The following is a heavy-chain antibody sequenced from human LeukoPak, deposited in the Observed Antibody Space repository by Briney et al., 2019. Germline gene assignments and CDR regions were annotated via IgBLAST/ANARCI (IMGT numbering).Heavy chain of an antibody. J-gene: IGHJ5*02. V-gene: IGHV3-74*01. CDR3: ARVGIAAAGTYWFDP. CDR1: GFTFSSYW. Sequence: GGSLRLSCAASGFTFSSYWMHWVRQAPGKGLVGVSRINNDGRSTNCADSVKGRFTISRDNAKNTLYLQMNSLRAEDTAVYYCARVGIAAAGTYWFDPWGQGTLVTVSS. D-gene: IGHD6-13*01. CDR2: INNDGRST.